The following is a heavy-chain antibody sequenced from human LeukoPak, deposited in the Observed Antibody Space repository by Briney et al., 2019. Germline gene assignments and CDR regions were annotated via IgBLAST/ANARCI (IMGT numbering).Heavy chain of an antibody. V-gene: IGHV4-39*01. CDR3: ASHPRGAIFGVVYDY. CDR2: IYYSGST. J-gene: IGHJ4*02. Sequence: PSETLSLTCTVSGGSISSSSYYWGWIRQPPGKGLEWIGSIYYSGSTYYNPSLKSRVTISVDTSKNQFSLKLSSVTAADTAVYYCASHPRGAIFGVVYDYWGQGTLVTVSS. D-gene: IGHD3-3*01. CDR1: GGSISSSSYY.